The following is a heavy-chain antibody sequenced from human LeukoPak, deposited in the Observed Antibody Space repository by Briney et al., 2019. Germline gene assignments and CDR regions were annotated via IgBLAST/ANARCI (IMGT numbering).Heavy chain of an antibody. V-gene: IGHV4-59*01. CDR1: GGSISSYY. D-gene: IGHD3-16*01. Sequence: SETLSLTCTVSGGSISSYYWSSIRQPPGKGLEWIGYIYYSGSTNYNPSVKSRVTISVDTSKNQFSLKLTSVTAADTAVYYCARGGSDYYYYMDVWGKGTTVTVSS. CDR2: IYYSGST. CDR3: ARGGSDYYYYMDV. J-gene: IGHJ6*03.